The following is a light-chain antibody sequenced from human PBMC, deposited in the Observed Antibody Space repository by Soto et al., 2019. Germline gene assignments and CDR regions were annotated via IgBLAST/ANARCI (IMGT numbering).Light chain of an antibody. Sequence: QSALTQPRSVSGSPGQSVTISCTGTNSDIGNYNYVSWYQQHPGKAPKLTIYEVSNRPSGVSNRFSGSKSGNTASLTISGLQAEDEADYYCISYTSDITWVFGGGTKLTVL. J-gene: IGLJ3*02. CDR1: NSDIGNYNY. V-gene: IGLV2-14*01. CDR2: EVS. CDR3: ISYTSDITWV.